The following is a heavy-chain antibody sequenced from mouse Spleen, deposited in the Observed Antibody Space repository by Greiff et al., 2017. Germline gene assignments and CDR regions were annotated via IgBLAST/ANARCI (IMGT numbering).Heavy chain of an antibody. Sequence: QVQLQQSGAELAKPWASVSMSCNVSGYSFTSYWTYWLNQRSAQGLVWFGYYNPCTGYTDYNQKFKDKATLTADKSSSTAYMQLSSLTSEDSAVYYCARSPSLLRRGGMDYWGQGTSVTVSS. CDR3: ARSPSLLRRGGMDY. CDR2: YNPCTGYT. V-gene: IGHV1-7*01. J-gene: IGHJ4*01. D-gene: IGHD1-2*01. CDR1: GYSFTSYW.